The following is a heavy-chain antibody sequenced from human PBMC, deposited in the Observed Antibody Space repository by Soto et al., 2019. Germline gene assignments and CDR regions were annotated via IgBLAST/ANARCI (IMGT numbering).Heavy chain of an antibody. CDR3: ARGDYFDRRFDY. Sequence: GGSLRLSCAPSGFTLSSYWMSWVRQPPGKGLEWVATIKQDESEKYSVDSVKGRFTVSRDYAKNSLYLQMNTLRAEDTAVYYCARGDYFDRRFDYWGQGALVTVSS. D-gene: IGHD3-22*01. CDR1: GFTLSSYW. V-gene: IGHV3-7*03. J-gene: IGHJ4*02. CDR2: IKQDESEK.